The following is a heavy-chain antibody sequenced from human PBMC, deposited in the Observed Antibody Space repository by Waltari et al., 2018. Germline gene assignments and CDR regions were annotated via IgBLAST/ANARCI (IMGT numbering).Heavy chain of an antibody. CDR3: ATQATSFLDY. CDR1: RFAFSSYW. D-gene: IGHD1-26*01. Sequence: EVQLVESGGGLVQPGGSLRHYGAASRFAFSSYWRSWVRQAPGKGLEWVANIKQDGSEKYYVDSVKGRFTISRDNDKNSLYLQMNSLRAEDTAVYYCATQATSFLDYWGQGTLVTVSS. J-gene: IGHJ4*02. CDR2: IKQDGSEK. V-gene: IGHV3-7*02.